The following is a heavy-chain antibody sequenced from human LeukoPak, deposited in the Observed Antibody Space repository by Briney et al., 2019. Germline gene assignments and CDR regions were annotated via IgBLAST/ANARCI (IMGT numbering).Heavy chain of an antibody. D-gene: IGHD3-10*02. CDR1: GFMFSTYE. J-gene: IGHJ6*04. CDR3: AELGITMIGGV. CDR2: ISYNGRSI. Sequence: QPGGSLRLSCAASGFMFSTYEMNWVRQAPGKGLEWLSYISYNGRSIYYADSVKGRFTISRDNAKNSLYLQMNSLRAEDTAVYYCAELGITMIGGVWGKGTTVTISS. V-gene: IGHV3-48*03.